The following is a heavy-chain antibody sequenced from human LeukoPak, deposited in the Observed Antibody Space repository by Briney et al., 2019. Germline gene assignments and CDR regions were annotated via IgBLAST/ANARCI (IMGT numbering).Heavy chain of an antibody. CDR1: GFTFSSSA. J-gene: IGHJ6*03. V-gene: IGHV3-23*01. CDR2: LSGSGGST. CDR3: AKGARSYYYYMDV. D-gene: IGHD2-15*01. Sequence: GGSLRLSCAASGFTFSSSAMNWVRQAPGRGLEWVSGLSGSGGSTNYADSVEGRFTISRDKSKNTLYLQMNSLRAEDTAVYYCAKGARSYYYYMDVWGKGTTVTVSS.